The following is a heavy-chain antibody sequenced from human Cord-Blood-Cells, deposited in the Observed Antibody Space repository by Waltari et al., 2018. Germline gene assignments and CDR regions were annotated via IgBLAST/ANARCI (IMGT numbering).Heavy chain of an antibody. V-gene: IGHV4-38-2*02. CDR1: GYSISSGYS. Sequence: QVQLQESGPGLVKPSETLSLTCAVSGYSISSGYSWGWLRQPPGKGLEWIGSIYHSGSTYYNPSLKSRVTISVDTSKNQFSLKLSSVTAADTAVYYCARDIGLIVVVPAAMNNWFDPWGQGTLVTVSS. D-gene: IGHD2-2*01. J-gene: IGHJ5*02. CDR2: IYHSGST. CDR3: ARDIGLIVVVPAAMNNWFDP.